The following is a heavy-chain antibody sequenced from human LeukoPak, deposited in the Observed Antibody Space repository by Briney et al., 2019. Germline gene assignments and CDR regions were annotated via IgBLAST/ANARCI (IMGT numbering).Heavy chain of an antibody. CDR1: GGTFSSYA. Sequence: ASVKVSCKASGGTFSSYAISWVRQAPGQGLEWMGGIIPIFGTANYAQKFQGRVTITADESTSTAYMELSSLRSEDTAVYYCARDRDPPLYYYDSSGYYPPRDWGQGTLVTVSS. J-gene: IGHJ4*02. D-gene: IGHD3-22*01. CDR3: ARDRDPPLYYYDSSGYYPPRD. V-gene: IGHV1-69*01. CDR2: IIPIFGTA.